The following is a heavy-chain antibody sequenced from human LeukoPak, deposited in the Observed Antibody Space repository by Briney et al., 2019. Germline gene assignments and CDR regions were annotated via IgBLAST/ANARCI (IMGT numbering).Heavy chain of an antibody. V-gene: IGHV1-2*02. CDR1: GYTFTGYY. Sequence: ASVKVSCKASGYTFTGYYMHWVRQAPGQGLEWMGWINPNSGGTNYAQKFQGRVTMTRDTSISTAYMELSRLRSDDTAVYYCAASSSWYPNYMDVWGKGTTVTVSS. CDR3: AASSSWYPNYMDV. D-gene: IGHD6-13*01. J-gene: IGHJ6*03. CDR2: INPNSGGT.